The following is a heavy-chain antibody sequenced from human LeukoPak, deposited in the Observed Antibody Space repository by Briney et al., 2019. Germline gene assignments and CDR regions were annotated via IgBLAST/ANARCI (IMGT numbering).Heavy chain of an antibody. Sequence: SETLSLTCAVYGGSFSGYYWSWIRQPPGKGLEWIGEINHSGSTNYNPSLKSRVTISIDTSKNQFSLKLSSVTAADTAVYYCAKYSYGYPNWFDPWGQGTLVTVSS. CDR1: GGSFSGYY. V-gene: IGHV4-34*01. D-gene: IGHD5-18*01. CDR3: AKYSYGYPNWFDP. J-gene: IGHJ5*02. CDR2: INHSGST.